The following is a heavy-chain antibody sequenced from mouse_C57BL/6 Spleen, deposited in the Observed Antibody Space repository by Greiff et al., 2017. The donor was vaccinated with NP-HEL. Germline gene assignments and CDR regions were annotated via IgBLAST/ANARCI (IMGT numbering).Heavy chain of an antibody. CDR2: ISYDGSN. D-gene: IGHD2-1*01. CDR3: AREEDGNYGGFYWYFDV. V-gene: IGHV3-6*01. Sequence: EVKLEESGPGLVKPSQSLSLTCSVTGYSITSGYYWNWIRQFPGNKLEWMGYISYDGSNNYNPSLKNRISITRDTSKNQFFLKLNSVTTEDTATYYCAREEDGNYGGFYWYFDVWGTGTTVTVSS. J-gene: IGHJ1*03. CDR1: GYSITSGYY.